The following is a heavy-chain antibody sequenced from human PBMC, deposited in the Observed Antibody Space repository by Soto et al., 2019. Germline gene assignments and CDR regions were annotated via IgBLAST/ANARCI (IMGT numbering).Heavy chain of an antibody. CDR2: INHSGSA. V-gene: IGHV4-34*01. CDR1: GGSFSGHF. J-gene: IGHJ4*02. CDR3: AGWAVGIMIFGVPKDY. D-gene: IGHD3-3*01. Sequence: LSLTCVVYGGSFSGHFWIWIRQPPGKGLEWIGEINHSGSANYNPSLKSRVTISVDTSKNQFSLKLTSVTAADTAVYYCAGWAVGIMIFGVPKDYWSQGTQVTVSS.